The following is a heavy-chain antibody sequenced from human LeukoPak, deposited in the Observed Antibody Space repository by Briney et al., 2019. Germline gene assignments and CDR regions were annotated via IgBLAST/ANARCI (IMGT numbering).Heavy chain of an antibody. D-gene: IGHD3-10*01. CDR3: ARDLSPMVRGVISDY. Sequence: GASVKVSCKASGYTFTSYGISWVRQATGQGLEWMGWISAYNGNTNYAQKLQGRVTMTTDTSTSTAYMELRSLRSDDTAVYYCARDLSPMVRGVISDYWGQGTLVTVSS. CDR2: ISAYNGNT. V-gene: IGHV1-18*01. J-gene: IGHJ4*02. CDR1: GYTFTSYG.